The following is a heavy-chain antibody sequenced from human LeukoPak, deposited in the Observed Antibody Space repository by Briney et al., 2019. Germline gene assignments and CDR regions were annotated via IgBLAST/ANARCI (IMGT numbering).Heavy chain of an antibody. CDR2: IWYDGSNK. D-gene: IGHD1-1*01. Sequence: GGSLRLSCAASGFTFSSYGMRWVRQAPGKGLEWVAVIWYDGSNKYYADSVKGRFTISRDNSKNTLYLQMNSLRAEDTAVYYCAREENDYGLDVWGQGTTVTVSS. CDR1: GFTFSSYG. J-gene: IGHJ6*02. V-gene: IGHV3-33*01. CDR3: AREENDYGLDV.